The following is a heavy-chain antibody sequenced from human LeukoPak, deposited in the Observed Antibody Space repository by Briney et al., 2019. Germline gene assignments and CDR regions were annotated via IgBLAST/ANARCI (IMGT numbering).Heavy chain of an antibody. CDR1: GYSISSGYY. CDR3: ARRTVTSLFDY. V-gene: IGHV4-38-2*02. CDR2: IYHSGST. Sequence: SETLSLTCTVSGYSISSGYYWGLIRQPPGKGLEWIGSIYHSGSTYYNPSLKSRVTISVDTSKNQFSLKLSSVTAADTAVYYCARRTVTSLFDYWGQGTLVTVSS. D-gene: IGHD4-17*01. J-gene: IGHJ4*02.